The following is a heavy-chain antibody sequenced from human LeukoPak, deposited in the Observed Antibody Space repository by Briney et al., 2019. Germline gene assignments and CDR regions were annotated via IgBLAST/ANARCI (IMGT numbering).Heavy chain of an antibody. CDR2: INGGGTNT. V-gene: IGHV3-23*01. J-gene: IGHJ4*02. D-gene: IGHD5-24*01. Sequence: GGSLRLSCAASGFIFNTYAMTWVRQAPGKVLEWVSAINGGGTNTYYADSVKGRFTFSRDNSKSTVFLQMNSLRAEDTAIYYCARNSGDGYSYDYWGQGTLVTVSS. CDR1: GFIFNTYA. CDR3: ARNSGDGYSYDY.